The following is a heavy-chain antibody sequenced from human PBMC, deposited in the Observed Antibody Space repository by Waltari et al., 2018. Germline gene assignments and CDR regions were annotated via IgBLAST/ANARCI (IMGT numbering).Heavy chain of an antibody. J-gene: IGHJ4*02. Sequence: EVKLVESGGGLVQPGGSLRLSCVASGISCGNFWMSWVRQAPGKGPEWVANIKGDSSEKYYMDSLEGRFTIYRDNAQNSVFLQMNSLRAEDTAIYYCARDGQLSYWGQGTLVTVSS. CDR1: GISCGNFW. CDR3: ARDGQLSY. D-gene: IGHD6-6*01. CDR2: IKGDSSEK. V-gene: IGHV3-7*01.